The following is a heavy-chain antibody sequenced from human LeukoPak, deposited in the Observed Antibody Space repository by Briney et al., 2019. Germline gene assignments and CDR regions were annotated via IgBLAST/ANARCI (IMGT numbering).Heavy chain of an antibody. CDR1: GSGFSFNTYN. J-gene: IGHJ5*02. Sequence: GGSLRLSCVASGSGFSFNTYNMIWVRQAPGKGLGWVSSISSSSTYIYYADSVKGRFTISRDNAKNSLYLQMNSLRAEDTAIYYCARDGGYRFDLWGQGTLVTVSS. CDR2: ISSSSTYI. CDR3: ARDGGYRFDL. D-gene: IGHD3-16*01. V-gene: IGHV3-21*01.